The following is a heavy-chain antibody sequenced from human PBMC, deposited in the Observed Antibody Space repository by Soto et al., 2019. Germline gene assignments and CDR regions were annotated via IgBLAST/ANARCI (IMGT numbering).Heavy chain of an antibody. D-gene: IGHD3-3*01. Sequence: GGSLRLSCAASGFTFSSYAMHWFRQAPGKGLEWVAVISYDGSNKYYADSVKGRFTISRDNSKNTLYLQMNSLRAEDTAVYYCARDRTMRAYYGMDVWGQGTTVTVSS. CDR2: ISYDGSNK. J-gene: IGHJ6*02. CDR3: ARDRTMRAYYGMDV. CDR1: GFTFSSYA. V-gene: IGHV3-30-3*01.